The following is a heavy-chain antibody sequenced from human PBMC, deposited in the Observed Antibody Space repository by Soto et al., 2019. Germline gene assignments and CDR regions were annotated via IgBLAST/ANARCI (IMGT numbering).Heavy chain of an antibody. CDR1: GFTFSSYG. CDR2: ISYDGSNK. V-gene: IGHV3-30*18. D-gene: IGHD3-3*01. Sequence: QVQLVESGGGVVQPGRSLRLSCAASGFTFSSYGMHWVRQAPGKGLEWVAVISYDGSNKDYADSVKGRFTIPRDNSKNTLDLQMNSMRAEDTAVYCWAKDGAYDFPSYYFDYWGQGTLGTVSS. CDR3: AKDGAYDFPSYYFDY. J-gene: IGHJ4*02.